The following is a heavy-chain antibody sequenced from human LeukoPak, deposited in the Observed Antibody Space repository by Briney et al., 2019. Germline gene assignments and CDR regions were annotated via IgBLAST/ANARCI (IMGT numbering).Heavy chain of an antibody. D-gene: IGHD3-3*01. J-gene: IGHJ5*02. CDR2: INTNTGNP. Sequence: ASVTVSCKASGYTFTSYAMNWVRQAPGQGLEWMGWINTNTGNPTYTQGFTGRFVFSLDTSVSTAYLQISSLKAEDTAVYYCARDLNEDYDFWSGYLFGSLSNWFDPWGQGTLVTVSS. V-gene: IGHV7-4-1*02. CDR3: ARDLNEDYDFWSGYLFGSLSNWFDP. CDR1: GYTFTSYA.